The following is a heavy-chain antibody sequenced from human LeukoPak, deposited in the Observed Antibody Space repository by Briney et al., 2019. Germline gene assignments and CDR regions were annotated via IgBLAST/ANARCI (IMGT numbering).Heavy chain of an antibody. D-gene: IGHD2-21*01. J-gene: IGHJ6*03. CDR3: ARGGFPVFYYYIDV. CDR1: GFTFSSYG. CDR2: IRYDGSNK. Sequence: GGSLRLSCAASGFTFSSYGMHWVRQAPGKGLEWVAFIRYDGSNKYYADSVKGRFTISRDNFKNTLYLQMNSLRAEDTAVYYCARGGFPVFYYYIDVWGKGTTVTISS. V-gene: IGHV3-30*02.